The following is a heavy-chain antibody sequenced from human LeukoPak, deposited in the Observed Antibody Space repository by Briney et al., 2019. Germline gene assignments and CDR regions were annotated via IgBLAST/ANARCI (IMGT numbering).Heavy chain of an antibody. CDR1: GFTFSSYA. CDR3: AKPPLLWFGENY. V-gene: IGHV3-23*01. CDR2: ISGSGGST. J-gene: IGHJ4*02. D-gene: IGHD3-10*01. Sequence: PGGSLRLSCAASGFTFSSYAMSWVRQAPGKGLEWVSAISGSGGSTYYADSVKGRFTISRDNSKNTLYLQMNSLRAEETAVYYCAKPPLLWFGENYWGQGTLVTVSS.